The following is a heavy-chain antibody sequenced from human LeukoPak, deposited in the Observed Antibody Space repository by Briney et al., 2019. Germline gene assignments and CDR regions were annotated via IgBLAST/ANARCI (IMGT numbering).Heavy chain of an antibody. D-gene: IGHD2-15*01. Sequence: PGGSLRLSCAASGFTFSNHWMHWVRQASGKGLVWVSDISNDGSSSSYADSVKGRFTISRDNAKNTLYLQMSSLRVEDTAMYYCVRDSGGPDYWGQGTLVTVSS. V-gene: IGHV3-74*01. CDR1: GFTFSNHW. J-gene: IGHJ4*02. CDR2: ISNDGSSS. CDR3: VRDSGGPDY.